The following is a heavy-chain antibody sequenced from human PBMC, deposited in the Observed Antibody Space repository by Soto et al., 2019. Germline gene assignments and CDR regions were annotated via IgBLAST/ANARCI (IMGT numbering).Heavy chain of an antibody. D-gene: IGHD4-17*01. V-gene: IGHV3-7*03. CDR1: GFTFSSYW. CDR2: IKQDGSEK. J-gene: IGHJ6*02. Sequence: GGSLRLSCAASGFTFSSYWMSWVRQAPGKGLEWVANIKQDGSEKYYVDSVRGRFTISRDNPKNTLYLQMDSLRAEDTAVYYCAKDRGDYAGYYYYYGMDVWGQGTTVTVSS. CDR3: AKDRGDYAGYYYYYGMDV.